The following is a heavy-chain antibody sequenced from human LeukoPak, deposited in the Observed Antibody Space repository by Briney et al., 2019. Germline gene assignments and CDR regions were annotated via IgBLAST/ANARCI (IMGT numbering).Heavy chain of an antibody. J-gene: IGHJ4*02. D-gene: IGHD6-19*01. CDR1: GYTFNTYY. V-gene: IGHV1-46*02. CDR3: ARYYSAVAGTLDY. Sequence: ASVKVSCKASGYTFNTYYLHWVRQAPGQGLEWMGIINPSGGSTGYAQKFQGRVSMTRDTSTSTVYMDLSSLRSEDTAVYYCARYYSAVAGTLDYWGQGTLVTVSS. CDR2: INPSGGST.